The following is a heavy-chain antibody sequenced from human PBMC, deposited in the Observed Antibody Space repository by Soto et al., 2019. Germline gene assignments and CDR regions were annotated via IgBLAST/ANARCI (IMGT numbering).Heavy chain of an antibody. CDR2: IYYSGST. V-gene: IGHV4-39*01. CDR1: GGSLSRSSYY. CDR3: ARHDWNGGDY. D-gene: IGHD1-1*01. J-gene: IGHJ4*02. Sequence: QLQLQESGPGLVKPSETLSLTCTVSGGSLSRSSYYWGWIRQPPGKGLEWIGSIYYSGSTYYNPSLKRRVTISVDTSKNQVSRKLSSVTAADTAGYYCARHDWNGGDYWGQGTLVTVSS.